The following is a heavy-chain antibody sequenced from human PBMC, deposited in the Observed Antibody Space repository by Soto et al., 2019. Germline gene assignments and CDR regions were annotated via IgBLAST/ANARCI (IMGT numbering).Heavy chain of an antibody. J-gene: IGHJ6*02. CDR2: LYSSENT. D-gene: IGHD2-2*03. Sequence: QLQLQESGPGLVKPSETLSLTCTVSGGSVSSNSYSWGWIRQSPGKGLEWIGTLYSSENTYYNPSRLSLVTISVDTSKNEFSLRLSSVNAADTVVYYCARLNGDCVSTNCHGYYGMDVWGQGTTVTVSS. V-gene: IGHV4-39*01. CDR1: GGSVSSNSYS. CDR3: ARLNGDCVSTNCHGYYGMDV.